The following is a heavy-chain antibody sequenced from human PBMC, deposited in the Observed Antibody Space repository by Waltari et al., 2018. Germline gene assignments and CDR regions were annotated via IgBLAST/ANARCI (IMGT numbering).Heavy chain of an antibody. CDR2: IIPIFGTA. Sequence: QVQLVQSGAEVKKPGSSVKVSCKASGGTFSSYAISWVRQAPGQGLEWMGRIIPIFGTANYAQKFQGRVTITADKSTSTAYMELSRLRSDDTAVYYCARASMVRGVIIKWYFDYWGQGTLVTVSS. D-gene: IGHD3-10*01. CDR1: GGTFSSYA. V-gene: IGHV1-69*08. J-gene: IGHJ4*02. CDR3: ARASMVRGVIIKWYFDY.